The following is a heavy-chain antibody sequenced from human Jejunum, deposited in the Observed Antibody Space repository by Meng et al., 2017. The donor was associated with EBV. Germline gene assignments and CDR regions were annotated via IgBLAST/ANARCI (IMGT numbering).Heavy chain of an antibody. V-gene: IGHV1-46*01. D-gene: IGHD5-12*01. CDR1: GYTFIDYH. CDR3: VGEIVAPYSFDQ. Sequence: QVQLVPSGAEVKKPAASVKLSCKTSGYTFIDYHVHWVRQAPGQGLEWMGILNPNNGATSYAQRIRGRVTMTRDTSTSTVYMELSSLRSEDTALYYCVGEIVAPYSFDQWGQGTLVTVSS. J-gene: IGHJ4*02. CDR2: LNPNNGAT.